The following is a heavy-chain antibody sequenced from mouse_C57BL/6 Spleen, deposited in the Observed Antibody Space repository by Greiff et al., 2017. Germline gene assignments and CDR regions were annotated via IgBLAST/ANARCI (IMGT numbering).Heavy chain of an antibody. V-gene: IGHV5-9*01. Sequence: EVQGVESGGGLVKPGGSLKLSCAASGFTFSSYTMSWVRQTPEKRLEWVATISGGGGNTYYPDSVKGRFTISRDNAKNTLYLQMSSLRSEDTALYYCARHGDGYYFDYWGQGTTLTVSS. CDR3: ARHGDGYYFDY. J-gene: IGHJ2*01. CDR1: GFTFSSYT. CDR2: ISGGGGNT. D-gene: IGHD2-3*01.